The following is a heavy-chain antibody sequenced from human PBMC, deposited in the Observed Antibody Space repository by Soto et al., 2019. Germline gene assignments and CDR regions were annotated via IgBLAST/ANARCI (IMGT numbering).Heavy chain of an antibody. D-gene: IGHD3-10*02. Sequence: GSLRLSCAASGFSIGSYWMSWVRQAPGRGLEWVANINLDGSEKFYVDAVKGRFTISRDNGINSLYLQMNSLRAEDTAVYYCARVNYVADHWGQGTLVTVSS. CDR3: ARVNYVADH. CDR1: GFSIGSYW. CDR2: INLDGSEK. V-gene: IGHV3-7*01. J-gene: IGHJ4*02.